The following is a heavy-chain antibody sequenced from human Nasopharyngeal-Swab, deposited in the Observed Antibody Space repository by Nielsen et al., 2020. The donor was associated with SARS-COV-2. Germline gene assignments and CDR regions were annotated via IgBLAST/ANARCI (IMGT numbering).Heavy chain of an antibody. J-gene: IGHJ6*02. CDR1: GFTFSSYA. V-gene: IGHV3-23*01. CDR3: AKDVRGSGSLGCMDV. Sequence: GGSLRLSCAASGFTFSSYAMSWVRQAPGKGLEWVSAISGSGGSTYYADSAKGRFTISRDNSKNTLYLQMNSLRAEDTAVYYCAKDVRGSGSLGCMDVWGQGTTVTVSS. CDR2: ISGSGGST. D-gene: IGHD3-10*01.